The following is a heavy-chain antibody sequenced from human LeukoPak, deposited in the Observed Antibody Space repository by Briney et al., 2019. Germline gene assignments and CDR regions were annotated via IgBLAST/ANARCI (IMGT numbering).Heavy chain of an antibody. CDR1: GFTFRNYW. Sequence: GGSLRLSCAASGFTFRNYWMSWVRQAPGKGLEWVANIKQDGSEKYYVDSVKGRFTISRDNAKNSLSLQMNSLRAEDTAVYFCARDGVGASHDYWGQGTLVTVSS. V-gene: IGHV3-7*01. D-gene: IGHD1-26*01. CDR3: ARDGVGASHDY. J-gene: IGHJ4*02. CDR2: IKQDGSEK.